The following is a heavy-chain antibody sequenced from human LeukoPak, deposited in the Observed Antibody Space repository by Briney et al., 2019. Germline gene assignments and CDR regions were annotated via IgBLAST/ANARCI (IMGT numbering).Heavy chain of an antibody. CDR1: GGTFSSYA. CDR2: IIPIFGTA. D-gene: IGHD2-15*01. Sequence: SVKVSCKASGGTFSSYAISWVRQAPGQGLEWMGGIIPIFGTANYAQKFQGRVTITTDESTSTAYMELSSLRSEDTAVYYCARGGLALVAANYYYMDVWGKGTTVTVSS. V-gene: IGHV1-69*05. CDR3: ARGGLALVAANYYYMDV. J-gene: IGHJ6*03.